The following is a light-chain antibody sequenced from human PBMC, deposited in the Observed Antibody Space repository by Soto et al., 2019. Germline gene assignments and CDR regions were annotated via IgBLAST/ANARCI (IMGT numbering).Light chain of an antibody. J-gene: IGKJ2*01. V-gene: IGKV3-15*01. CDR1: QSVSSN. CDR2: GAS. CDR3: QQCASSPYT. Sequence: EIVITKSPTTLSVSPGERATLSCRAGQSVSSNLAWYQQKPGQAPRLLIYGASTRATGIPARFSGSGSGTDFTLTITTLEPEDSAVYFCQQCASSPYTFGQGTKVDIK.